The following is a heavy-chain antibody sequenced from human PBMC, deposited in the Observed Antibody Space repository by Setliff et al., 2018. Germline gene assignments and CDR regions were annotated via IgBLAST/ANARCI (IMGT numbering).Heavy chain of an antibody. V-gene: IGHV4-39*01. CDR2: IYYSGTT. D-gene: IGHD1-26*01. Sequence: SETLSLTCTVSGGSVSSSSYYWGWIRQPPGKGLEWIGTIYYSGTTYYSPSLKSRVTISVDTAKTQFSLRLISVTAADTAVYYCARHLSSGSYYGGAYYYMDVWGKGTTVTVSS. CDR1: GGSVSSSSYY. CDR3: ARHLSSGSYYGGAYYYMDV. J-gene: IGHJ6*03.